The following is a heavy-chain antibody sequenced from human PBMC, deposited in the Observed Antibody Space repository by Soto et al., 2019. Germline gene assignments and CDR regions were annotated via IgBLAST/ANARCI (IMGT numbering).Heavy chain of an antibody. CDR2: VSATGRNK. CDR1: GFTFDNYA. Sequence: GGSLRLCCAVSGFTFDNYAMIWVRQPPGKGLEWVSGVSATGRNKVYADSFKGRFTISRDNSNNSLFLQMSDLRAEDTARYDGATVGYNVFLRGFSDHSFWGQGTRVTVSA. CDR3: ATVGYNVFLRGFSDHSF. V-gene: IGHV3-23*01. D-gene: IGHD3-3*01. J-gene: IGHJ4*02.